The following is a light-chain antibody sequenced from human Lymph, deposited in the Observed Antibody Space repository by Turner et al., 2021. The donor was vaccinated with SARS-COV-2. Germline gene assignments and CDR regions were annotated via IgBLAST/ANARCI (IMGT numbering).Light chain of an antibody. J-gene: IGKJ4*01. CDR3: QQFNRYPLT. Sequence: AIQLTQSPSSLSASVGDRVTITCRASQAITSALAWSQQKPGKAPKLLIYDASSLESGVPSRFSGSGSGTDFTLTISSLQPEDFATYYCQQFNRYPLTFGGGTKVEIK. V-gene: IGKV1-13*02. CDR2: DAS. CDR1: QAITSA.